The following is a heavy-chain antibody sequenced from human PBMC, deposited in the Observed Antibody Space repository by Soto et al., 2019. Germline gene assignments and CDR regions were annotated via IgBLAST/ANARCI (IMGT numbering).Heavy chain of an antibody. CDR2: IIPIFGTA. CDR3: ARDYDSSGYYFDY. V-gene: IGHV1-69*13. J-gene: IGHJ4*02. Sequence: SVKVSFKASRGTFSSYAISWVRQAPGQGLEWMGGIIPIFGTANYAQKFQGRVTITADESTSTAYMELSSLRSEDTAVYYCARDYDSSGYYFDYWGQGTLVTVSS. D-gene: IGHD3-22*01. CDR1: RGTFSSYA.